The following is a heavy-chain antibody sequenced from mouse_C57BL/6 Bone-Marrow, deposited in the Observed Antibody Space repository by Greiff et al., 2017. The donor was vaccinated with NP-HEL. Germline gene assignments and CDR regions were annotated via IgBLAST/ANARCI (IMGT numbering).Heavy chain of an antibody. CDR2: IYPRSGNT. V-gene: IGHV1-81*01. CDR3: TRQRPIYYDYGFAY. Sequence: VQLQESGAELARPGASVKLSCKASGYTFTSYGISWVKQRTGQGLEWIGEIYPRSGNTYYNEKFKGKAKLTAVTSASTAYMELSSLTNEDSAVYYCTRQRPIYYDYGFAYWGQGTLVTVSA. CDR1: GYTFTSYG. J-gene: IGHJ3*01. D-gene: IGHD2-4*01.